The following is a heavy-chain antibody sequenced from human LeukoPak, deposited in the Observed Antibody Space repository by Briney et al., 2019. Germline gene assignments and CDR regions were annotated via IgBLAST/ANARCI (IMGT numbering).Heavy chain of an antibody. CDR3: SRDRCYSSSWCFYY. CDR1: GFTFSSYG. D-gene: IGHD6-13*01. V-gene: IGHV3-48*04. Sequence: GGSLRLSCAASGFTFSSYGMNWVRQAPGKGLEWVSFISSSGSTVFYADSVKGRFTISRDNAKNSLYLQMNSLRAEDTAVYYCSRDRCYSSSWCFYYWGQGTLVIVSS. J-gene: IGHJ4*02. CDR2: ISSSGSTV.